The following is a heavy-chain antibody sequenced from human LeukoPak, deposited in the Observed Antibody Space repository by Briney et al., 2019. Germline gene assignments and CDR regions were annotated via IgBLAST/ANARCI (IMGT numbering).Heavy chain of an antibody. D-gene: IGHD6-19*01. Sequence: KTGGSLRLSCAASGFTFSSYAMSWVRQAPGKGLEWVSTISGSGGDTYYADSVKGRFTISRDNSKTTLYLQMNSLRAEDTAVYYRGKDLLWLAYYMGVWGKGTTVTVSS. J-gene: IGHJ6*03. V-gene: IGHV3-23*01. CDR3: GKDLLWLAYYMGV. CDR1: GFTFSSYA. CDR2: ISGSGGDT.